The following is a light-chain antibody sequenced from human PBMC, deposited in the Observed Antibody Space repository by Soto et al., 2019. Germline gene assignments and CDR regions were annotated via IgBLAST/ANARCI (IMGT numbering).Light chain of an antibody. CDR2: GAS. CDR3: QQYNNCRRM. J-gene: IGKJ1*01. CDR1: QSVSSN. V-gene: IGKV3-15*01. Sequence: EIMMTQSPATLSVSPGERATLSCWASQSVSSNLAWYQQKPGQTPRLLIYGASTRATGIPARFSGSGYGTDFTLIIIRLQSDDFELYYFQQYNNCRRMFGQGTKVEIK.